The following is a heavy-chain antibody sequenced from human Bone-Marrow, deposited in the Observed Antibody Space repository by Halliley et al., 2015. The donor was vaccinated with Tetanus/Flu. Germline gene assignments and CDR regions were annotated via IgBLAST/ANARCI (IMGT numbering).Heavy chain of an antibody. Sequence: IYYADPVMGRFTISRDNAESSLYLEMNSLRDDDTAVYYCARVPTDGALIFTPDYYYFGMDVWGQGTTVTVSS. CDR2: I. CDR3: ARVPTDGALIFTPDYYYFGMDV. D-gene: IGHD3-9*01. J-gene: IGHJ6*02. V-gene: IGHV3-48*02.